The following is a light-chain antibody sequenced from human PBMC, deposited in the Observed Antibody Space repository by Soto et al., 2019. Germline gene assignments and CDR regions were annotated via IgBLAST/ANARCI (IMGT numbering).Light chain of an antibody. CDR2: DTS. J-gene: IGKJ3*01. Sequence: EIVLTQSPATLSLSPGERATLSCRASQSVSSYLAWYQQKPGQAPRLLIYDTSKRATGIPARFSGSGSGTDFTLTISSLEPEDVAVYYCPQRTNWPRSFTFGPGTKVDIK. CDR1: QSVSSY. V-gene: IGKV3-11*01. CDR3: PQRTNWPRSFT.